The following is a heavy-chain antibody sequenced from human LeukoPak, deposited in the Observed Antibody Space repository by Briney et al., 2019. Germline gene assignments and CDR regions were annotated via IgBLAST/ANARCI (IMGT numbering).Heavy chain of an antibody. CDR1: GFTFNNYA. D-gene: IGHD4-23*01. V-gene: IGHV3-23*01. CDR3: AKSGTVGSTRFDWYFDL. J-gene: IGHJ2*01. CDR2: ITGNGRNT. Sequence: GGSLRLSCAASGFTFNNYAMGWVRQTPGKGLEWVSGITGNGRNTYYADSVKGRFTISRDNSKNTPYLQLNSLRAEDTAAYFCAKSGTVGSTRFDWYFDLWGRGTQVTVSS.